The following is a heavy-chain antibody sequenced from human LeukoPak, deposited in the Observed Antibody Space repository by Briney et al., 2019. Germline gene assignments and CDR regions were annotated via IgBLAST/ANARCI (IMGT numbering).Heavy chain of an antibody. CDR3: ARDRRAVAIYFDY. D-gene: IGHD6-19*01. Sequence: GGSLRLSCAASGFTFSSYAMHWVRQAPGKGLEGVAVVSYDGSIKYYADSVKGRFTISRDNSKNTLSLQMNSLRAEDTAVYYCARDRRAVAIYFDYWGQGTLVTVSS. CDR1: GFTFSSYA. CDR2: VSYDGSIK. V-gene: IGHV3-30*04. J-gene: IGHJ4*02.